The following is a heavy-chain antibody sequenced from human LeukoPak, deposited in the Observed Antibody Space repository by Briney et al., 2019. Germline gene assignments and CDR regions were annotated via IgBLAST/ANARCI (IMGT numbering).Heavy chain of an antibody. J-gene: IGHJ4*02. CDR1: GYTFTNYG. CDR2: ISAYNGYT. CDR3: ATPGDPMDY. D-gene: IGHD7-27*01. Sequence: ASVKVSCKASGYTFTNYGVSWVRQAPGQGLEWVGWISAYNGYTNYAQKFQGRVTMTTDTSTDTAYMELSSLRSEDTAMYYCATPGDPMDYWGQGTLVTVSS. V-gene: IGHV1-18*01.